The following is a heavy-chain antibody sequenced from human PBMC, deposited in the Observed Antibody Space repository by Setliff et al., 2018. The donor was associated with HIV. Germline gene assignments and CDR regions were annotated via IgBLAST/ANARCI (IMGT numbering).Heavy chain of an antibody. J-gene: IGHJ2*01. V-gene: IGHV4-31*03. D-gene: IGHD4-17*01. CDR3: ARAPQDRTTWYFDL. CDR1: GGSISSGDYY. CDR2: IYHSGPT. Sequence: PSETLSLTCSVFGGSISSGDYYWSWLRQHPGKGLEWIGYIYHSGPTYYNPSLASRVIISADTSRKRFSLQLNSVTAADTGVYFCARAPQDRTTWYFDLWGRGTLVTVSS.